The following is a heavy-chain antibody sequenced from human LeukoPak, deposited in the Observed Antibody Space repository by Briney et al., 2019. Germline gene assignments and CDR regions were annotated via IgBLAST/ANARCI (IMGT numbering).Heavy chain of an antibody. J-gene: IGHJ4*02. CDR2: INAGNGNT. CDR3: ARGPMVRGVKAPPPYFDY. Sequence: GASVKVSCKASGYTFTSYAMHWVRQAPGQRLEWMGWINAGNGNTKYSQKFQGRVTITRDTSASTAYMELSSLRSEDTAVYHCARGPMVRGVKAPPPYFDYWGQGTLVTVSS. V-gene: IGHV1-3*01. CDR1: GYTFTSYA. D-gene: IGHD3-10*01.